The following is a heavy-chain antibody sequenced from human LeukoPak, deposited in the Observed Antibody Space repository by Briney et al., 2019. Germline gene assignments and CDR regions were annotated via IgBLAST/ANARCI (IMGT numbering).Heavy chain of an antibody. CDR1: GFTFSSYA. CDR3: AREDVGAIPFDY. CDR2: ISYDGSNK. J-gene: IGHJ4*02. V-gene: IGHV3-30-3*01. Sequence: GGSLRLSCAASGFTFSSYAMHWVRQAPGKGLEWVAAISYDGSNKYYADSVKGRFTISRDNSKNTLYLQMNSLRAEDTAVYYCAREDVGAIPFDYWGLGTLVTVSS. D-gene: IGHD1-26*01.